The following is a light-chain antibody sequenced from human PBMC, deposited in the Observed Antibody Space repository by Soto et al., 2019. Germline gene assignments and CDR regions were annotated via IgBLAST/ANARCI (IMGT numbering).Light chain of an antibody. V-gene: IGKV3-20*01. CDR1: QTISNNY. CDR2: GVS. Sequence: LKLSVDALSLKKGERATLSCRASQTISNNYLAWYQQKPGQAPRLLIYGVSSTATGIPDRFSGSGSGTDFTLTIYRLEPEDFAVYYCQQYGISLLAFG. J-gene: IGKJ2*01. CDR3: QQYGISLLA.